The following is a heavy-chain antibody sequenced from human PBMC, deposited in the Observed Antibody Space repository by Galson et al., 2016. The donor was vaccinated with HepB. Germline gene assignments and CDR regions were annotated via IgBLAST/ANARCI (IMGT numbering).Heavy chain of an antibody. CDR1: GFTFNTYW. J-gene: IGHJ6*02. Sequence: SLRLSCAASGFTFNTYWLGWVRQGPGKGLVWVSRINSDGSTTTYADSVKGRFTISRDNAKKTLYLQMNNQRSEDTAVYYCAREAKLAAPDYYGMDVWGQGTTVTVSS. CDR2: INSDGSTT. CDR3: AREAKLAAPDYYGMDV. V-gene: IGHV3-74*01. D-gene: IGHD6-13*01.